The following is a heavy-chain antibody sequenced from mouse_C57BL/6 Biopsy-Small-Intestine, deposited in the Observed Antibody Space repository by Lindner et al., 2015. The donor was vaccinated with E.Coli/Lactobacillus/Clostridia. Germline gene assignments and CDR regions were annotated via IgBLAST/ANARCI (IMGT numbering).Heavy chain of an antibody. J-gene: IGHJ3*01. CDR1: GYTFTNYW. D-gene: IGHD2-1*01. CDR3: ARYWNYYGNSAWLAY. V-gene: IGHV1-7*01. Sequence: VQLQESGAELAKPGASVKLSCKASGYTFTNYWMHWVKQRPGQGLEWIGYTNPSSGYTKYNQKFKDKATLTADKSSSAAYMQLSSLTYDDSAVYYCARYWNYYGNSAWLAYWGQGTLVTVSA. CDR2: TNPSSGYT.